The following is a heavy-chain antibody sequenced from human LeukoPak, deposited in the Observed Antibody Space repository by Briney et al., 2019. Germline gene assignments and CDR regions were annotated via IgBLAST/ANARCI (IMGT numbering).Heavy chain of an antibody. CDR3: AKEAQWELRGYHFDY. Sequence: GWSLRLSCEASGFTFSSYAMSWVRQAPGKGLEWVSVISGSGGSTYYADSVKGRFTISRDNSKNTLYLQMNSLRAEDTAVYYCAKEAQWELRGYHFDYWGQGTLVTVSS. CDR2: ISGSGGST. CDR1: GFTFSSYA. V-gene: IGHV3-23*01. D-gene: IGHD1-26*01. J-gene: IGHJ4*02.